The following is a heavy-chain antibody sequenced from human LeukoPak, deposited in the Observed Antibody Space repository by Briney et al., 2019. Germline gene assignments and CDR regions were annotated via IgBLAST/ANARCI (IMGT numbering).Heavy chain of an antibody. D-gene: IGHD2-2*01. CDR3: AREFRSSTTPFGY. CDR2: ISAYNGNT. J-gene: IGHJ4*02. V-gene: IGHV1-18*01. Sequence: ASVKVSCKASGYTFTSYGISWVRQAPGQGLEWMGWISAYNGNTNYAQKLQGRVTITADKSTSTAYMELSSLRSEDTAVYYCAREFRSSTTPFGYWGQGTLVTVSS. CDR1: GYTFTSYG.